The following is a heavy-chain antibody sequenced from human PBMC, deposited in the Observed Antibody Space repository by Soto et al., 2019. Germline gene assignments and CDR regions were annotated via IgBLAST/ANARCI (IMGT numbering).Heavy chain of an antibody. J-gene: IGHJ6*02. CDR1: GFTFSTYE. D-gene: IGHD2-15*01. Sequence: GGSLSLSCTASGFTFSTYEMNWVRQAPGKGLEWVSYISSSGSTTYYADSVKGRFTFSRDNAKNSLYLQMNSLRAEDTAVYYCPRELGVVDGLDVWGLGTTVTVSS. CDR2: ISSSGSTT. V-gene: IGHV3-48*03. CDR3: PRELGVVDGLDV.